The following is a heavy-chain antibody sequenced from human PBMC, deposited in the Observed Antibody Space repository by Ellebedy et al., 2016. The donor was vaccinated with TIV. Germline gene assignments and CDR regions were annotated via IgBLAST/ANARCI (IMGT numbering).Heavy chain of an antibody. Sequence: AASVKVSCKASGYTFTTYYIHWMRQAPGQGLEWMGIVNPSGGSTSYAQNFQGRVTMTRDTSTSTVYMELSSLRSEDPAVYYCARATPAAIDYFYYGMDVWGQGTTVTVSS. CDR2: VNPSGGST. CDR1: GYTFTTYY. D-gene: IGHD2-2*01. V-gene: IGHV1-46*01. J-gene: IGHJ6*02. CDR3: ARATPAAIDYFYYGMDV.